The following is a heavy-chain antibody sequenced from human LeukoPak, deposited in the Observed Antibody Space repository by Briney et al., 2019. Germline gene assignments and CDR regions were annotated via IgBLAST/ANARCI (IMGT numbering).Heavy chain of an antibody. D-gene: IGHD6-19*01. J-gene: IGHJ4*02. CDR1: GFTFSSYW. CDR3: AKVIFGGWSGDLSD. V-gene: IGHV3-74*01. Sequence: GGSLRLSCAASGFTFSSYWMHWVRQAPGKGLVWVSRINMDGSTTNYADSVRGRFTISRDNAKNTLYLQMNSLRAEDTAVYYCAKVIFGGWSGDLSDWGQGTLVTVSS. CDR2: INMDGSTT.